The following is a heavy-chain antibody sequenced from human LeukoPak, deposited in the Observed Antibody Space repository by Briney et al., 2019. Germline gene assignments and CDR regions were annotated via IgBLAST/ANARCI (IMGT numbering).Heavy chain of an antibody. CDR2: IYHSGST. V-gene: IGHV4-30-2*01. CDR1: GGSISSGGYS. J-gene: IGHJ4*02. Sequence: SETLSLTCAVSGGSISSGGYSWSWIRQPPGKGLEWIGYIYHSGSTYYNPSLKSRVTISVDTSKNQFSLKLSSVTAADTAVYYCASHYDSSGYLTFDYWGQGTLVTVSS. D-gene: IGHD3-22*01. CDR3: ASHYDSSGYLTFDY.